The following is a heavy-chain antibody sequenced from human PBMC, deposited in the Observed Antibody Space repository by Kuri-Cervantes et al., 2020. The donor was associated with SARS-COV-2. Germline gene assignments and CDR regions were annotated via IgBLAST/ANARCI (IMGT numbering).Heavy chain of an antibody. CDR3: AREWDYYVDY. Sequence: SETLSLTCTLSGGSVTSGGYHWSWIRQPPGKGLEWIGEIYHSGSANYNPSLKSRVTTSVDTSKNQFSLKLRSVTAADTAVYYCAREWDYYVDYWGQGTLVTVSS. CDR1: GGSVTSGGYH. V-gene: IGHV4-61*08. CDR2: IYHSGSA. J-gene: IGHJ4*02. D-gene: IGHD3-10*01.